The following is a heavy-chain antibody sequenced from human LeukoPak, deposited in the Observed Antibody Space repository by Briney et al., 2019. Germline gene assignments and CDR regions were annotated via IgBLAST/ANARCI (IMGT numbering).Heavy chain of an antibody. CDR3: ARALKAATGS. CDR2: ISSSSNYI. J-gene: IGHJ5*02. CDR1: GFTFNCYS. V-gene: IGHV3-21*01. Sequence: VGSLRLSRAASGFTFNCYSMNWVRQAPGKGPGWVSSISSSSNYIYYADSVKGRFIISRDNAKNSLYLQMNSPGAEDTSVSYLARALKAATGSWGQG. D-gene: IGHD6-25*01.